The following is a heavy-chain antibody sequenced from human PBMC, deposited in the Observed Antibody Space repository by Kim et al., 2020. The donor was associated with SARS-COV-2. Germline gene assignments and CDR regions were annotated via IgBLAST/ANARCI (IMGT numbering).Heavy chain of an antibody. D-gene: IGHD3-3*01. J-gene: IGHJ5*02. CDR3: ARVAYDFWSGRHNWFDP. CDR2: IYHSGST. V-gene: IGHV4-30-2*01. Sequence: SETLSLTCAVSGGSISSGGYSWSWIRQPPGKGLEWIGYIYHSGSTYYNPSLKSRVTISVDRSKNQFSLKLSSVTAADTAVYYCARVAYDFWSGRHNWFDPWGQGTLVTVSS. CDR1: GGSISSGGYS.